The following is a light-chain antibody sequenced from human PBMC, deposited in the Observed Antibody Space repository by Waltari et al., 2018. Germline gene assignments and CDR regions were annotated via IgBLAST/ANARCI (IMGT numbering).Light chain of an antibody. CDR1: QTVLYSSNNKNY. Sequence: DIVMTQSPDSLAVSLGERATISCKSSQTVLYSSNNKNYLAWYQQKPGQPPKLLISWAPTRESGVPGRFSGSGSGTDFTLTISSLQAEDVAVYYCQRYFNIVLFGQGTRVEIK. CDR3: QRYFNIVL. CDR2: WAP. V-gene: IGKV4-1*01. J-gene: IGKJ5*01.